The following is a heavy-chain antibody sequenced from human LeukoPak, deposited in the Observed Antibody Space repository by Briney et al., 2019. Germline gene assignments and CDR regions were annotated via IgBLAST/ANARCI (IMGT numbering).Heavy chain of an antibody. J-gene: IGHJ4*02. Sequence: GGSLRLSCAASGFTFSSYAMSWVRQAPGKGPEWISVISESGGRTYYADSVKGRFTISTDNSKNTLYLQMNSLRAEDTAVYYCAKDLSLRSSDWYPGFDSWGQGTLVTVSS. CDR1: GFTFSSYA. CDR3: AKDLSLRSSDWYPGFDS. D-gene: IGHD6-19*01. V-gene: IGHV3-23*01. CDR2: ISESGGRT.